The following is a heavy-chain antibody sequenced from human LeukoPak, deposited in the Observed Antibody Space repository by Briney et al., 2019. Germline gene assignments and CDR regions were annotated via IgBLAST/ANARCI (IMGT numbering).Heavy chain of an antibody. Sequence: ASVKVSCKASGYTFTSYGISWVRQAPGQGLXXXGWISAYNGNTNYAQKLQGRVTMTTDTSTSTAYMELRSLRSDDTAVYYCARDSGSYPYFDYWGQGTLVTVSS. CDR1: GYTFTSYG. D-gene: IGHD1-26*01. CDR3: ARDSGSYPYFDY. J-gene: IGHJ4*02. CDR2: ISAYNGNT. V-gene: IGHV1-18*01.